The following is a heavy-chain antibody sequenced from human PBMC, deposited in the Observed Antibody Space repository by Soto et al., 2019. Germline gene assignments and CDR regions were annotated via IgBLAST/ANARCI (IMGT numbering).Heavy chain of an antibody. J-gene: IGHJ5*02. Sequence: ASVKVSCKASGYTFTSYGSSWVRQAPGQGLEWMGWISAYNGNTNYAQKLQGRVTMTTDTSTSTAYMELRSLRSDDTAVYYCARGSRLWVTTAWFDPWGQGTLVTVSS. CDR1: GYTFTSYG. CDR2: ISAYNGNT. D-gene: IGHD4-17*01. CDR3: ARGSRLWVTTAWFDP. V-gene: IGHV1-18*04.